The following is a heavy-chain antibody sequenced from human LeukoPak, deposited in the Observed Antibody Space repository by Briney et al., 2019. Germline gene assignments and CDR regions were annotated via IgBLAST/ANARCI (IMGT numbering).Heavy chain of an antibody. CDR2: IYYSGST. CDR3: ATTTMGYYGMDV. Sequence: SETLSLTCTVSGGSISSGSYYWGWLRQPPGKGLEWIGYIYYSGSTNYNPSLKSRVTISVDTSKNQFSLKLSSATAADTAVYYCATTTMGYYGMDVWGQGTTVTVSS. J-gene: IGHJ6*02. D-gene: IGHD1-14*01. CDR1: GGSISSGSYY. V-gene: IGHV4-61*01.